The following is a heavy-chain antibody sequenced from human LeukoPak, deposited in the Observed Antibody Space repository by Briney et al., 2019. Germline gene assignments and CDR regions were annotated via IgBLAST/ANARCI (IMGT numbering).Heavy chain of an antibody. CDR3: ARVRRSITMVRGVIISAPDY. Sequence: GGSLRLSCAASGFTFSGYGMNWVRQAPGKGLEWLSHITRSSTTMYYSDSVKGRFTISRDNAKNSLYLQMNSLRAEDTAVYYCARVRRSITMVRGVIISAPDYWGQGTLVTVSS. CDR1: GFTFSGYG. V-gene: IGHV3-48*04. CDR2: ITRSSTTM. D-gene: IGHD3-10*01. J-gene: IGHJ4*02.